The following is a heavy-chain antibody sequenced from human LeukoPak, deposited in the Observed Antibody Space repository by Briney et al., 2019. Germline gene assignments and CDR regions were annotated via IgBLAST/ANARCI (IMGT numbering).Heavy chain of an antibody. CDR1: GASFSSGDQY. CDR2: IHPSGML. D-gene: IGHD3-22*01. Sequence: SETLSLTCTVSGASFSSGDQYWNWIRQSPGKGLEWIGSIHPSGMLYNNPSLESRVAISIDTSKNQFSLNLNSVTAADTAVYFCSRGLDSRKLGYWGQGTLVTVSS. J-gene: IGHJ4*02. V-gene: IGHV4-31*03. CDR3: SRGLDSRKLGY.